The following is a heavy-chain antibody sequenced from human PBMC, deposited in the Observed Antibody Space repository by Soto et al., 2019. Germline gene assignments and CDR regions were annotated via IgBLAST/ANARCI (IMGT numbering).Heavy chain of an antibody. CDR1: GGSISSGGYY. CDR2: IYYSGST. V-gene: IGHV4-31*03. CDR3: ARDPHDYSNYVASYGMDV. J-gene: IGHJ6*02. Sequence: SETLSLTCTVSGGSISSGGYYWSWIRQHPGKGLEWIGYIYYSGSTYYNPSLKSRVTISVDTSKNQFSLKLSSVTAADTAVYYCARDPHDYSNYVASYGMDVWGQGTTVTVSS. D-gene: IGHD4-4*01.